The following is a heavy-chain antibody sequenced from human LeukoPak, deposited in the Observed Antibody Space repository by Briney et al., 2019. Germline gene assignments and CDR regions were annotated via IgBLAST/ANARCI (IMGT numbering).Heavy chain of an antibody. V-gene: IGHV5-51*01. CDR2: IYPGDSDT. D-gene: IGHD3-22*01. CDR3: AMRDSSGYSFDY. J-gene: IGHJ4*02. Sequence: GESLKISCKGSGYSFTNHWIGWVRQMPGKGLEWMGIIYPGDSDTRYTPSLQGQVTISADKSISTAYLQWSSLKASDTAMYYCAMRDSSGYSFDYWGQGTLVTVSS. CDR1: GYSFTNHW.